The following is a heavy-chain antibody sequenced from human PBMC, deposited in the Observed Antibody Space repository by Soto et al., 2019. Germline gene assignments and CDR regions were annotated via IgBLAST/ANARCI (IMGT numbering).Heavy chain of an antibody. CDR1: GFTFSNAW. V-gene: IGHV3-15*01. Sequence: EVQLVESGGGLVQPGGSLRLSCAASGFTFSNAWMSWVRQAPGKGLEWVGRIKSKTDGGTTDYAAPVKGRFTISRDDSKNTLYLQMNSLRTEDTAVYYCTTEADIVVVVAATTVDYWGQGTLVTVSS. D-gene: IGHD2-15*01. CDR2: IKSKTDGGTT. CDR3: TTEADIVVVVAATTVDY. J-gene: IGHJ4*02.